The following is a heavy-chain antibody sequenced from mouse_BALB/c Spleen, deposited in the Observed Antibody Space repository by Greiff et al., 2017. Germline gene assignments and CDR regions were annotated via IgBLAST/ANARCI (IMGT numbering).Heavy chain of an antibody. V-gene: IGHV1-4*02. CDR1: GYTFTSYT. CDR2: INPSSGYT. Sequence: VMLVESAAELARPGASVKMSCKASGYTFTSYTMHWVKQRPGQGLEWIGYINPSSGYTEYNQKFKDKTTLTADKSSSTAYMQLSSLTSEDSAVYYCAREDRAWFAYWGQGTLVTVSA. J-gene: IGHJ3*01. CDR3: AREDRAWFAY.